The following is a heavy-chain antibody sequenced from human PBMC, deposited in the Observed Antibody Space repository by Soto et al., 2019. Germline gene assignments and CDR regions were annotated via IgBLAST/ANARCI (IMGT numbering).Heavy chain of an antibody. Sequence: PSETLSLPCTVSGVSITSGGPYWSWIRQPPGKGLERVRYIQDSGNPLYHPSLMGRASMSVDMSKHQFSLDLTSVTAAHPAAHYSVRNWSRTRRYWGQGILGTVSS. J-gene: IGHJ4*02. V-gene: IGHV4-30-4*01. D-gene: IGHD1-1*01. CDR1: GVSITSGGPY. CDR3: VRNWSRTRRY. CDR2: IQDSGNP.